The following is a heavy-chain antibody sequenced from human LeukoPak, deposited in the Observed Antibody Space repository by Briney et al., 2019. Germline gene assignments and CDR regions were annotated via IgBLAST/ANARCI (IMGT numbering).Heavy chain of an antibody. Sequence: GGSLRLSCAASGFTFDDYAMHWVRQAPGKGLEWVSLISWDGGSTYYADSVKGRFTISRDNAKNSLYLQMNSLRVEDTALYYCTRDRTSSSWSVSDYWGQGTLVTVSS. D-gene: IGHD6-13*01. CDR2: ISWDGGST. V-gene: IGHV3-43D*04. CDR3: TRDRTSSSWSVSDY. J-gene: IGHJ4*02. CDR1: GFTFDDYA.